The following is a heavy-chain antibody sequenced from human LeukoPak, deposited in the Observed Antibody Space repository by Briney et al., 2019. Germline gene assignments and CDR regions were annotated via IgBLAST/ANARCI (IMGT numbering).Heavy chain of an antibody. D-gene: IGHD1-26*01. CDR1: GGTFSSYA. J-gene: IGHJ4*02. V-gene: IGHV1-69*04. CDR3: AREGSERDGSTLRGFDY. CDR2: IIPILGIA. Sequence: GASVKVSCKASGGTFSSYAISWVRQAPGQGLEWMGRIIPILGIANYAQKFQGRVTITADKSTSTAYMELSSLRSEDTAVYYCAREGSERDGSTLRGFDYWGQGTLVTVSS.